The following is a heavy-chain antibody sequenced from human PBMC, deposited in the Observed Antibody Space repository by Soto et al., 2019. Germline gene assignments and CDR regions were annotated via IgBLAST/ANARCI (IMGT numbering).Heavy chain of an antibody. CDR1: GYTFTSYG. D-gene: IGHD1-7*01. J-gene: IGHJ5*02. CDR3: ARDGTGTTYFAFGWFDP. V-gene: IGHV1-18*01. CDR2: ISAYNGNT. Sequence: ASVKVSCKASGYTFTSYGISWVRQAPGQGLEWKGWISAYNGNTNYAQKLQGRVTMTTDTSTSTAYMELRSLRSDDTAVYYCARDGTGTTYFAFGWFDPWGQGTLVTVSS.